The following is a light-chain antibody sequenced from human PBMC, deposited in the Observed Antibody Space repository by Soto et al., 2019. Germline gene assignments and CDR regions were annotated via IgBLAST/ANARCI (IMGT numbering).Light chain of an antibody. CDR3: QQYDNWPPT. CDR2: GAS. J-gene: IGKJ5*01. Sequence: EIVMTQSPAALSVSPLERATLSFRASQSLRSDLAWYQQNPGQAPRLLIYGASTRATDIPARFSGSGSGTEFTLTISSLQSEDFAVYYCQQYDNWPPTFGQGTRLEIK. CDR1: QSLRSD. V-gene: IGKV3-15*01.